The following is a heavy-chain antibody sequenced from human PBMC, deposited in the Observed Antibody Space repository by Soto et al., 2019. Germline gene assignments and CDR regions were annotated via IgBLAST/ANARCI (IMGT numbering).Heavy chain of an antibody. D-gene: IGHD3-22*01. CDR2: ITPIFGTA. J-gene: IGHJ3*02. CDR1: GGTFSSYA. V-gene: IGHV1-69*13. Sequence: SVKVSCKASGGTFSSYAISWVRQAPGQGLEWMGGITPIFGTANYAQKFQGRVTITADESTSTAYMELSSLRSEDTAVYYCATWKNPLYYDSSGYPLGAFDIWGQGTMVTVSS. CDR3: ATWKNPLYYDSSGYPLGAFDI.